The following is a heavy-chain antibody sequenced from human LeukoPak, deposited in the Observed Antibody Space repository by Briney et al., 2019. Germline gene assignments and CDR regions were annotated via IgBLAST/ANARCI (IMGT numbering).Heavy chain of an antibody. CDR3: AKDRSKGSYGDEFDC. D-gene: IGHD1-26*01. V-gene: IGHV3-66*01. J-gene: IGHJ4*02. CDR2: IYSGGST. Sequence: GGSLRLSCAASEFSVGSNYMTWVRQAPGKGLEWVSLIYSGGSTYYADSVKGRFTISRDNSKNTLYLQMNSLRAEDTGVYYCAKDRSKGSYGDEFDCWGQGTLVTVSS. CDR1: EFSVGSNY.